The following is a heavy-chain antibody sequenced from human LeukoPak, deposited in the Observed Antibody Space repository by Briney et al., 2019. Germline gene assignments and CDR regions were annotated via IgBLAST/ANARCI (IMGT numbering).Heavy chain of an antibody. CDR3: AKDYEGSGDYLGHIDY. J-gene: IGHJ4*02. V-gene: IGHV3-30*02. CDR2: IRYDGSNK. D-gene: IGHD4-17*01. Sequence: GGSLRLSCAASGFTYSSYGMHWVRQAPGKGLEWVAFIRYDGSNKYYADSVKGRFTISRDNSKNTLYLQMNSLRAEDTAVYYCAKDYEGSGDYLGHIDYWGQGTLVTVSS. CDR1: GFTYSSYG.